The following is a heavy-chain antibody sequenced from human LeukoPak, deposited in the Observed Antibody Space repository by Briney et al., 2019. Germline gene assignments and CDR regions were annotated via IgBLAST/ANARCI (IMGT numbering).Heavy chain of an antibody. CDR2: TYHSGST. V-gene: IGHV4-30-2*01. J-gene: IGHJ4*02. CDR3: ARSYPASFGYFDY. Sequence: SETLSLTCAVSGGSISSGGYSWSWIRQPPGKGLEWIGYTYHSGSTYYNPSLKSRVTISVDRSKNQFSLKLSSVTAADTAVYYCARSYPASFGYFDYWGQGTLVTVSS. D-gene: IGHD3-3*01. CDR1: GGSISSGGYS.